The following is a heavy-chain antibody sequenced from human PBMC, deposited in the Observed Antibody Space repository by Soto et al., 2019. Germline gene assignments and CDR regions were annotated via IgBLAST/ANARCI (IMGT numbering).Heavy chain of an antibody. CDR1: GFTFSDHY. J-gene: IGHJ4*02. V-gene: IGHV3-72*01. CDR3: ASGKSIADVDY. D-gene: IGHD6-13*01. CDR2: TRNKANSYTT. Sequence: GGSLRLSCAASGFTFSDHYMDWVRQAPGKGLEWVGCTRNKANSYTTEYAASVKGRFTISRDDSKNSLYLQMNSLKTEDTAVYYCASGKSIADVDYWGQGTLVTVSS.